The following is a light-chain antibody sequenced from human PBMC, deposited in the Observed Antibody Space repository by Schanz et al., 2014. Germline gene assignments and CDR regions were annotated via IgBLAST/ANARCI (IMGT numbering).Light chain of an antibody. V-gene: IGKV3-15*01. CDR3: QQRSQWPLT. CDR2: GAS. J-gene: IGKJ4*01. Sequence: EIVMTQSPATLSVSPGERATLSCRASQSVSSNLAWYQQKPGQAPRLLIYGASTRATGVPARFSGSGSATEFTLTISSLEPEDFAIYYCQQRSQWPLTFGGGTKVEV. CDR1: QSVSSN.